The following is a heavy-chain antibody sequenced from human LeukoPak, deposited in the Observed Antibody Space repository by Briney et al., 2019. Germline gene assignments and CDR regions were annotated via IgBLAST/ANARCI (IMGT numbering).Heavy chain of an antibody. J-gene: IGHJ4*02. CDR1: GFSFRYFA. CDR2: INTDGRIT. V-gene: IGHV3-64*02. D-gene: IGHD1-26*01. CDR3: TRDGGSFCDFDY. Sequence: GGSQRLSCVGSGFSFRYFAIHWVRQAPGKGLEYVSVINTDGRITYYADSVKGRFTISRDNSKNTVYLQMGSLRGDDMAVYYCTRDGGSFCDFDYWGQGALVTVSS.